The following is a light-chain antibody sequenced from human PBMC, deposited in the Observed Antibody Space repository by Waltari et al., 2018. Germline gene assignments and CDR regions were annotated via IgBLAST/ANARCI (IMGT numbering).Light chain of an antibody. Sequence: QSALTQPDSVSGSPGQSITISGTGTSRDFGNYDIVSWYPQHPGKVPKLMIYDVSKLPSGVSNRFSGSKSGNTASLTISGLQAEDEADYYCCSYAGRSNFYVFGTGTKVTVL. J-gene: IGLJ1*01. CDR2: DVS. CDR3: CSYAGRSNFYV. CDR1: SRDFGNYDI. V-gene: IGLV2-23*02.